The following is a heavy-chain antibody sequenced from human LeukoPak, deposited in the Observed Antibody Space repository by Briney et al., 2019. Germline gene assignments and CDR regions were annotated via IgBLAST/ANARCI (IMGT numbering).Heavy chain of an antibody. CDR2: TNHSGST. Sequence: SETLSLTCGVYGGSFSGYYWNWLRQSPGKGLGWSGETNHSGSTNYNTSHKSRVTMSVDTSQKQFYLRLTSVRAADTAVYYCARGRYLTTLGGAAAGFLDYWGQGTVVTVSS. CDR3: ARGRYLTTLGGAAAGFLDY. CDR1: GGSFSGYY. J-gene: IGHJ4*02. V-gene: IGHV4-34*01. D-gene: IGHD6-13*01.